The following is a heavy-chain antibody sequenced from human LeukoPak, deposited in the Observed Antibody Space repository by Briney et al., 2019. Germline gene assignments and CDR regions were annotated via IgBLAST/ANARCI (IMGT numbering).Heavy chain of an antibody. Sequence: SETLSLTCAVSGYSISSGYYWGWIRQPPGKGLEWIGSIYHSGSTYYNPSLKSRVTISVDTSKNQFSLKLSSVTAADTAVYSCARVGGIAVAGTSYDFDYWGQGSLVTVSS. V-gene: IGHV4-38-2*01. J-gene: IGHJ4*02. CDR3: ARVGGIAVAGTSYDFDY. CDR1: GYSISSGYY. CDR2: IYHSGST. D-gene: IGHD6-19*01.